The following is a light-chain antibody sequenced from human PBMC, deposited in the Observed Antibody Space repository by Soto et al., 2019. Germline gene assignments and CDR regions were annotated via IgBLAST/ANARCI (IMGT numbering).Light chain of an antibody. CDR1: QSVSSNY. Sequence: QSPGTLSLSPGERATLSCRASQSVSSNYLAWYQQKPGQAPRLLIYGASSRATGIPDRFSGSGAGTDSTLTISRLEPENRAFYRSHHHRSPSRTCGQGTKVEIK. CDR2: GAS. CDR3: HHHRSPSRT. J-gene: IGKJ1*01. V-gene: IGKV3-20*01.